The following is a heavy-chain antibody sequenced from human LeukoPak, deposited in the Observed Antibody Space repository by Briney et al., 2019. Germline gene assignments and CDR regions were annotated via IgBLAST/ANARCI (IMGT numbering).Heavy chain of an antibody. CDR3: ARGDSGYDSKGDSGGPWDY. Sequence: ASAKVSCKASGYTFVSNYMHWVRQAPGQGLEWMGIINPSGGSTSYAQKFQGRVTMTRGPCTSTVYMELSSLRSEDTAVYYCARGDSGYDSKGDSGGPWDYLGAATVGTVSS. V-gene: IGHV1-46*01. D-gene: IGHD5-12*01. J-gene: IGHJ4*02. CDR2: INPSGGST. CDR1: GYTFVSNY.